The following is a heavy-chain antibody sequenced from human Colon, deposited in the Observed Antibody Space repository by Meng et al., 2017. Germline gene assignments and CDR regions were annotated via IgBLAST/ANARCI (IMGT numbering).Heavy chain of an antibody. J-gene: IGHJ4*02. CDR2: ISGSGGST. Sequence: GESLKISCAASGFTFSSYAMTWVRQAPGKGLEWVSGISGSGGSTYYADSVKGRFTIYRDNPKNTLFLLMNSLRAEDTAIYYCAKAFCSGGACWDYWGQGTLVTVSS. CDR1: GFTFSSYA. D-gene: IGHD2-15*01. V-gene: IGHV3-23*01. CDR3: AKAFCSGGACWDY.